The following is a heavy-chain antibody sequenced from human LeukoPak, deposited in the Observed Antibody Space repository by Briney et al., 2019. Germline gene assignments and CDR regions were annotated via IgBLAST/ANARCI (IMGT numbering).Heavy chain of an antibody. CDR3: AKDVRGGPIVGAGSVDY. CDR2: VNNKGNNK. D-gene: IGHD1-26*01. J-gene: IGHJ4*02. Sequence: GTSLRLSCAASRFTFSRYAMSWVRQAPGKGLEWVSAVNNKGNNKYYADSVRGRFTISRDNSKNTLYLQMDSLRAEDTAVYYCAKDVRGGPIVGAGSVDYWGLGTLVTVFS. V-gene: IGHV3-23*05. CDR1: RFTFSRYA.